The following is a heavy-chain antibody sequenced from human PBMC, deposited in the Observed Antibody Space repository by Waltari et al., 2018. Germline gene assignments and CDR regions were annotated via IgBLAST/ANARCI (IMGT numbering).Heavy chain of an antibody. CDR3: AREPDDFWTGDGFDY. CDR2: INGDGSDT. V-gene: IGHV3-74*01. Sequence: EVQLVESGGGLVQPGGSLRLSCAASGFTFSSYWMHWVRQAPGKGLGWVSRINGDGSDTSYADSVKVRFTISRDNAKNTLYLQMNSLRAEDTAVYYCAREPDDFWTGDGFDYWGQGTLVTVSS. CDR1: GFTFSSYW. J-gene: IGHJ4*02. D-gene: IGHD3-3*01.